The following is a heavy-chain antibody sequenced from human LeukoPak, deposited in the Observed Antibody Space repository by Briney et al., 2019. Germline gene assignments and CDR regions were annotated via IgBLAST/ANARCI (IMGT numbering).Heavy chain of an antibody. D-gene: IGHD6-25*01. CDR1: GDIVSSNSAA. CDR3: ARSYSGRIDY. V-gene: IGHV6-1*01. J-gene: IGHJ4*02. CDR2: TYYRSKWYI. Sequence: SQTLSLTCDISGDIVSSNSAAWNWIMQSPSRGLEWLGRTYYRSKWYIYYAVSVKSRIIINPDTSKNQFSLQLNSVTPDDTAVYYCARSYSGRIDYWGQGTLVTVSS.